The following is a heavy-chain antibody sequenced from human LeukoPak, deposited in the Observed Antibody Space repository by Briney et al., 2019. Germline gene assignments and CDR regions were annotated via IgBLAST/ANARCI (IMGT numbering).Heavy chain of an antibody. J-gene: IGHJ5*02. D-gene: IGHD2-2*01. CDR2: IHYSGST. V-gene: IGHV4-59*11. CDR3: ARDFGRGYCSTTSCFVPWFDP. Sequence: SETLSLTCTVSGGSINNHYWSWIRQPPGKGLEWIGYIHYSGSTNYNPSLKSRVTISVDTSKNQFSLKLTSVTAADTAVYYCARDFGRGYCSTTSCFVPWFDPWGQGTLVTVSS. CDR1: GGSINNHY.